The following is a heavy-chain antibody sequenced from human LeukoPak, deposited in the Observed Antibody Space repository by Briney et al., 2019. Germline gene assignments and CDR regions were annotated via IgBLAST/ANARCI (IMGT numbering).Heavy chain of an antibody. CDR1: GFTFSSYS. J-gene: IGHJ5*02. V-gene: IGHV3-21*01. Sequence: PGGSLRPSRAASGFTFSSYSMNWVRQAPGKGLEWVSSISSSSSYIYYADSVKGRFTISRDNAKNSLYLQMNSLRAEDTAVYYCARDGNIVVVPAAGFDPWGQGTLVTVSS. D-gene: IGHD2-2*01. CDR2: ISSSSSYI. CDR3: ARDGNIVVVPAAGFDP.